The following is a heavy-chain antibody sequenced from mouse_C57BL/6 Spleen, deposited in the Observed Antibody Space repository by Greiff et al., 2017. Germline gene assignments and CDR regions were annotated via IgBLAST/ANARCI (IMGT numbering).Heavy chain of an antibody. CDR1: GFNIKDYY. Sequence: VQLQQSGAELVMPGASVKLSCTASGFNIKDYYMHWVKQRTEQGLEWIGGIDPEDGETKYDPKFQGKATITADTSSNTAYLQLSSLTSEDTAVYYGASIYYGRWGQGTTLTVSS. CDR3: ASIYYGR. CDR2: IDPEDGET. J-gene: IGHJ2*01. D-gene: IGHD2-1*01. V-gene: IGHV14-2*01.